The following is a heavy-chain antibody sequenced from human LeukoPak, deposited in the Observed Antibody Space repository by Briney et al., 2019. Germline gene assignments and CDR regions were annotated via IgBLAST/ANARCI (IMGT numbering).Heavy chain of an antibody. CDR2: VDHSVIA. CDR1: GGSFSGVD. Sequence: PSETLSLTCAVYGGSFSGVDWTWIRHPPPKGLEWIGVVDHSVIADYNPSLKSRVTISVDTSKNQFSLKLSSVTAADTAVYYCARRRDCSSTSCYLLLINTDRDFDYWGQGTLVTVSS. D-gene: IGHD2-2*01. CDR3: ARRRDCSSTSCYLLLINTDRDFDY. V-gene: IGHV4-34*01. J-gene: IGHJ4*02.